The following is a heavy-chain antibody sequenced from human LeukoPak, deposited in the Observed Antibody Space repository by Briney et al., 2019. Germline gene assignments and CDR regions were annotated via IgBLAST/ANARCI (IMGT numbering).Heavy chain of an antibody. V-gene: IGHV4-4*02. D-gene: IGHD3-10*01. Sequence: SETLSLTCAVSGGSISSSNWRSWVRQPPGKGQEWIGVIYHSGSTNYNPSLKSRVTISVDKSKNQFSLKLSSVTAADTAVYYCARGRVMVRGVMPSARMRVYTDVWGKGTTVTVSS. CDR3: ARGRVMVRGVMPSARMRVYTDV. CDR2: IYHSGST. CDR1: GGSISSSNW. J-gene: IGHJ6*03.